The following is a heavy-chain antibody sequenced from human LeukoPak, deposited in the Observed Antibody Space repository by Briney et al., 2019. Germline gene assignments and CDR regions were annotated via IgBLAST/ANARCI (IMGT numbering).Heavy chain of an antibody. D-gene: IGHD6-13*01. J-gene: IGHJ6*02. V-gene: IGHV3-30-3*01. CDR3: AKEYSSSWYYYYYGMDV. Sequence: GGSLRLSCAASGFTFSSYAMHRVRQAPGKGLEWVAVISYDGSNKYYADSVKGRFTISRDNSKNTLYLQMNSLRAEDTAVYYCAKEYSSSWYYYYYGMDVWGQGTTVTVSS. CDR1: GFTFSSYA. CDR2: ISYDGSNK.